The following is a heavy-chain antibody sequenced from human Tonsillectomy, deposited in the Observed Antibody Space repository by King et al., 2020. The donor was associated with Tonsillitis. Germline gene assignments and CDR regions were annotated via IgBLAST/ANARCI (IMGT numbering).Heavy chain of an antibody. Sequence: VQLVESGGGVVQPGTSLRLSCAASGITFSRYGFHWVRQTPGKGLEGGAVISSDGASKYYADSVKGRFTISRDNSKGQLYLQMISLRPEDTATYYCAKDLGSGWSYFDSWGQGTLVTVSS. V-gene: IGHV3-30*18. D-gene: IGHD6-19*01. J-gene: IGHJ4*02. CDR3: AKDLGSGWSYFDS. CDR2: ISSDGASK. CDR1: GITFSRYG.